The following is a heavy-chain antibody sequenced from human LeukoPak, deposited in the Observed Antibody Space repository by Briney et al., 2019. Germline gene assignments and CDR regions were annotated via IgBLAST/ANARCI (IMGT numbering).Heavy chain of an antibody. D-gene: IGHD3-3*01. Sequence: SQTLSLTCTVSAGSITSHDYYWSWIRQAPGKGLEWIGYTHNSGSTFYNPSLKSRFTISVDTSKNQFSLKVRSVTATDTAVYYCAIEGHDFWSGSRGWFDPWGPGTLVTVSS. CDR1: AGSITSHDYY. CDR2: THNSGST. V-gene: IGHV4-30-4*01. J-gene: IGHJ5*02. CDR3: AIEGHDFWSGSRGWFDP.